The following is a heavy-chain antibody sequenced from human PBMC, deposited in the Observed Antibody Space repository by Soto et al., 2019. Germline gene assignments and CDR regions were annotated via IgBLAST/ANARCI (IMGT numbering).Heavy chain of an antibody. CDR2: VSSTGST. D-gene: IGHD3-22*01. CDR3: VRQGRIGVTGPDP. V-gene: IGHV4-59*08. J-gene: IGHJ5*02. Sequence: WIRQSPGKGLEWIVSVSSTGSTVYNPSLTSRVTVSVDTSKNQFSLKLTSVTAADTAVYYCVRQGRIGVTGPDPWVLVKRFTVSS.